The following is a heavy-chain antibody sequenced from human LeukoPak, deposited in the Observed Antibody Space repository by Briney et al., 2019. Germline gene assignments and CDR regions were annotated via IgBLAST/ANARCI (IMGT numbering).Heavy chain of an antibody. D-gene: IGHD3-10*01. V-gene: IGHV3-7*01. Sequence: GGSLRLSCVASGFSFSRSWMSWVRQAPGKGLEWVANIKVDGSEKHYLDSVEGRFIISRDNAKNSLHLQMNNLRAEDTAEYYCVRDGPFGSGTFGYWAQGTLVSVCS. CDR2: IKVDGSEK. CDR1: GFSFSRSW. J-gene: IGHJ4*02. CDR3: VRDGPFGSGTFGY.